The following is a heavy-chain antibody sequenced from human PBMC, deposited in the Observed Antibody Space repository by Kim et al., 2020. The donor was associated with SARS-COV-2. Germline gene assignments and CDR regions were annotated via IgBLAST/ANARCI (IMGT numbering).Heavy chain of an antibody. V-gene: IGHV1-46*01. J-gene: IGHJ4*02. D-gene: IGHD3-3*01. CDR3: ARGRVVTPDSDS. Sequence: ASVKVSCKASGYTFTSYHMHWVRQAPGQGLEWMGMINPSDGSASYAQRFQGRVTMTRDTSMTTVYMQLSSLTSDDTAVYYCARGRVVTPDSDSWGQGTLV. CDR2: INPSDGSA. CDR1: GYTFTSYH.